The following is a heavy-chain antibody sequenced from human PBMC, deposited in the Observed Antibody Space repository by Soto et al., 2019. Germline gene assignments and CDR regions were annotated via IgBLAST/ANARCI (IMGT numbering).Heavy chain of an antibody. D-gene: IGHD3-16*01. V-gene: IGHV3-7*01. CDR3: ARDKWSYAADY. CDR1: GFTFSSYW. CDR2: IKQDGSEK. Sequence: EVQLVESGGGLVQPGGSLRLSCAASGFTFSSYWMSWFRQAPGKGLVWVANIKQDGSEKYYVDSVKGRFTISRDNAKNSLYLQMNSLRAEDTDVYYCARDKWSYAADYWGQGTLVTVSS. J-gene: IGHJ4*02.